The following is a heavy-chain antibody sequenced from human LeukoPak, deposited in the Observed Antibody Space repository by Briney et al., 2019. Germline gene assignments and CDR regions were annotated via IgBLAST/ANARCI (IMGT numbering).Heavy chain of an antibody. Sequence: SVKVSCKASGGTFSSYAISWVRQAPGQGLEWMGRIIPILGIANYAQKFQGRVTITADKSTSTAYMELSSLRSEDTAVYYCARDPHYYDSSGKEAYGMDVWGQGTTVTVSS. CDR1: GGTFSSYA. J-gene: IGHJ6*02. CDR2: IIPILGIA. V-gene: IGHV1-69*04. CDR3: ARDPHYYDSSGKEAYGMDV. D-gene: IGHD3-22*01.